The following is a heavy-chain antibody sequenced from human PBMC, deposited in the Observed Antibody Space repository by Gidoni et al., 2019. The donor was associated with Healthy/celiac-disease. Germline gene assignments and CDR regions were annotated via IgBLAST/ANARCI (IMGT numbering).Heavy chain of an antibody. J-gene: IGHJ4*02. CDR1: GYTFTSYY. D-gene: IGHD6-19*01. CDR2: INPSGGST. Sequence: QVQLVQSGAEVKNPGASVKVSCKASGYTFTSYYMHWVRQAPGQGLEWMGIINPSGGSTSYAQKLQGRVTMTRDTSTSTVYMELSSLRSEDTAVYYCARAVSGWAQFDYWGQGTLVTVSS. CDR3: ARAVSGWAQFDY. V-gene: IGHV1-46*04.